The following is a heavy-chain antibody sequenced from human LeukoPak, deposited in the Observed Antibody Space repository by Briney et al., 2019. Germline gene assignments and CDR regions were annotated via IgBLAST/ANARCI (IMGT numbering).Heavy chain of an antibody. J-gene: IGHJ4*02. D-gene: IGHD3-16*01. V-gene: IGHV1-2*02. CDR3: AREGDYVWGSYDY. Sequence: EASVKVSCKASGYTFTVYYMHWVRQAPGQGLEWMGWINPNSGGTNYAQKFQGRVTMTRDTSISTAYMELSRLRSDDTAVYYCAREGDYVWGSYDYWGQGTLVTVSS. CDR2: INPNSGGT. CDR1: GYTFTVYY.